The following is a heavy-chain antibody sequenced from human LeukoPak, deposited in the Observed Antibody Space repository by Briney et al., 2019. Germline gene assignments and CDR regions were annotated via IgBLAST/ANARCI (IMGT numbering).Heavy chain of an antibody. D-gene: IGHD1-26*01. V-gene: IGHV1-69*05. CDR3: ARSRGSGQRQGYYYYMDV. CDR1: GGTFSSSA. CDR2: IIPIFGTA. Sequence: SVKVSSKASGGTFSSSAISWVRQAPGQGLEWMGGIIPIFGTANYAQKFQGRVTITTDESTSTAYMELSSLRSEDTAVYYCARSRGSGQRQGYYYYMDVWGKGTTATVSS. J-gene: IGHJ6*03.